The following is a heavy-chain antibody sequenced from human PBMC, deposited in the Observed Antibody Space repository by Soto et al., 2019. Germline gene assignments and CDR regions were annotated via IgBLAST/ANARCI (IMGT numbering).Heavy chain of an antibody. CDR3: ARSQTLPIKWSGTGTTLYYGMDV. V-gene: IGHV4-4*02. CDR1: GGSISSSNW. D-gene: IGHD1-7*01. CDR2: IYHSGST. J-gene: IGHJ6*02. Sequence: PSETLSLTCAVSGGSISSSNWWSWVRQPPGKGLEWIGEIYHSGSTNYNPSLKSRVTISVDKSKNQFSLKLSSVTAADTAVYYCARSQTLPIKWSGTGTTLYYGMDVWGQGTTVTVSS.